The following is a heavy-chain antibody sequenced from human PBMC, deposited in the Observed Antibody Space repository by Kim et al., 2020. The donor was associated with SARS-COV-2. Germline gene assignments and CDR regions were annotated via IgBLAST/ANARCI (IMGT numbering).Heavy chain of an antibody. CDR2: INPSGGST. V-gene: IGHV1-46*01. J-gene: IGHJ6*02. CDR1: GYTFTSYY. Sequence: ASVKVSCKASGYTFTSYYMHWVRQAPGQGLEWMGIINPSGGSTSYAQKFQGRVTMTRDTSTSTVYMELSSLRSEDTAVYYCARDAPSLYSSEEASYEYYYYYGMDVWGQGTTVTVSS. D-gene: IGHD6-25*01. CDR3: ARDAPSLYSSEEASYEYYYYYGMDV.